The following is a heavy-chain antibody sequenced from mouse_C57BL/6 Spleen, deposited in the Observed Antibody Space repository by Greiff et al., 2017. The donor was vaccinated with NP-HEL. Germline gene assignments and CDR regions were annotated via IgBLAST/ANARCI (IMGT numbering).Heavy chain of an antibody. V-gene: IGHV1-26*01. CDR1: GYTFTDYY. CDR2: INPNNGGT. J-gene: IGHJ1*03. D-gene: IGHD1-1*01. CDR3: ARCYYGSRGYFDV. Sequence: VQLQQSGPELVKPGASVKISCKASGYTFTDYYMNWVKQSHGKSLEWIGDINPNNGGTSYNQKFKGKATLTVDKSSSTAYMALRSLTSDDSAVYYCARCYYGSRGYFDVWGTGTTVTVSS.